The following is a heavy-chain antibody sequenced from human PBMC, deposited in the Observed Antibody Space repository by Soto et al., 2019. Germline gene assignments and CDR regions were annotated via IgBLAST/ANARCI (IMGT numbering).Heavy chain of an antibody. D-gene: IGHD2-15*01. CDR3: TTDRAIMEAVIFDA. CDR2: IKSKSDGGTT. J-gene: IGHJ4*02. CDR1: GFTFTNAW. V-gene: IGHV3-15*01. Sequence: EVQLVESGGGLVKPGESLRLSCAASGFTFTNAWMSWVRQAPGKGLELVGRIKSKSDGGTTDYTAPVKGRFTISRDDSXNTLYLQINSLETEDTDVYYCTTDRAIMEAVIFDAWGQGTLVTVSS.